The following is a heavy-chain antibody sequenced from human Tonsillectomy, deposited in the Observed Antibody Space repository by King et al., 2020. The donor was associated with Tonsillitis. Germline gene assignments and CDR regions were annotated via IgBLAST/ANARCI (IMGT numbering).Heavy chain of an antibody. CDR1: TFTLSTYG. J-gene: IGHJ5*02. CDR2: IWHDGSKK. V-gene: IGHV3-33*01. D-gene: IGHD3-16*01. Sequence: VQLVESGGGVVQPGRSLRLSCAASTFTLSTYGMHWVRQAPGKGLEWVALIWHDGSKKYYADSVKGRFTISRDVSKNTVYLQMNSLRAEDTAVYFCARDSQEYYDYIWGTNNWFDPWGQGTLVTVTS. CDR3: ARDSQEYYDYIWGTNNWFDP.